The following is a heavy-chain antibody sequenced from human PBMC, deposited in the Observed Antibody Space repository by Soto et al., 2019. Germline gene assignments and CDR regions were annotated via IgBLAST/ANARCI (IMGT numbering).Heavy chain of an antibody. CDR3: ARLEGLATISYYFDF. J-gene: IGHJ4*02. CDR1: GGSISSYY. D-gene: IGHD3-9*01. Sequence: KPSETLSLTCTVSGGSISSYYWSWIRQPPGKGLEWIGYIYYSGSANYNPSLKSRVTISVDKSKSQFSLKLSSVTAADSAVYFCARLEGLATISYYFDFWGPGALVTVSS. CDR2: IYYSGSA. V-gene: IGHV4-59*08.